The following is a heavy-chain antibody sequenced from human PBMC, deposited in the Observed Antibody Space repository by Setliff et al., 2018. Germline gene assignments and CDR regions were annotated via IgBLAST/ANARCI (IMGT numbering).Heavy chain of an antibody. J-gene: IGHJ5*02. V-gene: IGHV4-39*02. CDR3: AREPTWGVVDP. Sequence: SETLSLTCTVSGGSVSDSTYYWGWVHQPPGKGLEWIGSIYYSGSTYYNPSLRSRVTISVDTSKNQFSLNVNSVIAADTAVYYCAREPTWGVVDPWGQGTLVTVSS. D-gene: IGHD7-27*01. CDR2: IYYSGST. CDR1: GGSVSDSTYY.